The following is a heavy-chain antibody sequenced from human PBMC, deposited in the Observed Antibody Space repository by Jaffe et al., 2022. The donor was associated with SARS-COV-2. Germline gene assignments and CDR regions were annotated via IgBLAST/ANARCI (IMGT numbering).Heavy chain of an antibody. V-gene: IGHV3-74*01. CDR1: GFTFSSYW. Sequence: EVQLVESGGGLVQPGGSLRLSCAASGFTFSSYWMHWVRQAPGKGLVWVSRIDSDGSSTTYADSVRGRFTISRDNAKNTLYLQMNSLRAEDTAVYYCARDESGISEVFDYWGQGTLVTVSS. J-gene: IGHJ4*02. CDR3: ARDESGISEVFDY. D-gene: IGHD2-15*01. CDR2: IDSDGSST.